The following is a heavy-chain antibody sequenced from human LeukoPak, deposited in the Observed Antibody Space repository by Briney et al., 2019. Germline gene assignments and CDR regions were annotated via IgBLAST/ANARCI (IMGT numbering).Heavy chain of an antibody. J-gene: IGHJ5*02. D-gene: IGHD2-15*01. V-gene: IGHV4-4*07. CDR2: IYTSGST. Sequence: SETLSLTCTVSGGSISSYYWSWIRQPAGKGLEWIERIYTSGSTNYNPSLKSRVTMSVDTSKNQFSLKLSSVTAADTAVYYCARDLIHCSGGSCYSNWFDPWGQGTLVTVSS. CDR1: GGSISSYY. CDR3: ARDLIHCSGGSCYSNWFDP.